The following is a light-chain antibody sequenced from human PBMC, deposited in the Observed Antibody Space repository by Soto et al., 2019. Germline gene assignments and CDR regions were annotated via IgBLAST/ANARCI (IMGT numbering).Light chain of an antibody. CDR2: DTS. CDR3: QQRSNWPLVT. J-gene: IGKJ3*01. CDR1: QSVRSY. V-gene: IGKV3-11*01. Sequence: EIVLTQSPATLSLSPGERATLSCRASQSVRSYLAWYQQKPGQPPRLLIYDTSNRATGIPARFSGSGYGTDFTLTISSLDPEDFAVYYRQQRSNWPLVTFGPGTRVDIK.